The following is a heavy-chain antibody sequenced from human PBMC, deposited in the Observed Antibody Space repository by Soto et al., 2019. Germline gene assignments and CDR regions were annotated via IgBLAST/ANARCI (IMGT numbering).Heavy chain of an antibody. J-gene: IGHJ6*02. CDR2: IIPIFGTA. CDR1: GGTFSSYA. D-gene: IGHD3-16*01. Sequence: GASVKVSCKASGGTFSSYAISWVRQAPGQGLEWMGGIIPIFGTANYAQKFQGRVTITADESTSTAYMELSSLRSEDTAVYYCARIEHLGYGMDVRGQGTTVTVSS. CDR3: ARIEHLGYGMDV. V-gene: IGHV1-69*13.